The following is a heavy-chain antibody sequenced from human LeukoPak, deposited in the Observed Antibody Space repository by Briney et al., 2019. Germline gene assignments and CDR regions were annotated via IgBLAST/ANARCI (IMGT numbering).Heavy chain of an antibody. CDR2: ISWNSGSI. V-gene: IGHV3-9*01. CDR1: GFTFDDYA. J-gene: IGHJ4*02. CDR3: AKDTRTLELGLFDY. D-gene: IGHD7-27*01. Sequence: GGSLRLSCAASGFTFDDYAMHWVRQAPGKGLEWVSGISWNSGSIGYADSVKGRFTISRDNAKNSLYLQMNSLRAEDTALYYCAKDTRTLELGLFDYWGQGTLVTVSS.